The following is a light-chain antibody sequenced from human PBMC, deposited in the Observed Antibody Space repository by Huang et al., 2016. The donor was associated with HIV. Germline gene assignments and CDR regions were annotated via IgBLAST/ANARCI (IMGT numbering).Light chain of an antibody. CDR1: QSILYSYNNKNY. Sequence: DIVMTQSPDSLAVSLGGRATINCKSSQSILYSYNNKNYLAWYQQKPGQPPNLLIYWASTRESGVPDRFSGSGSGTNFTLTISNLQAEDVAVYYCQQYYVTPPWTFGQGTKVEIK. V-gene: IGKV4-1*01. CDR2: WAS. J-gene: IGKJ1*01. CDR3: QQYYVTPPWT.